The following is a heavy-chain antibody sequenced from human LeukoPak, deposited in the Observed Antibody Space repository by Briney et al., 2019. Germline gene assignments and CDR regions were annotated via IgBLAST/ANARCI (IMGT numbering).Heavy chain of an antibody. CDR2: FDPEDGET. CDR1: GYTLTELS. J-gene: IGHJ4*02. CDR3: ATRSFGGFIPFDY. D-gene: IGHD3-16*01. Sequence: EASVRVSCKVSGYTLTELSMHWVRQAPGKGLEWMGGFDPEDGETIYAQKFQGRVTMTEDTSTDTAYMELSSLRSEDTPVFSCATRSFGGFIPFDYWGRGPLVTVPS. V-gene: IGHV1-24*01.